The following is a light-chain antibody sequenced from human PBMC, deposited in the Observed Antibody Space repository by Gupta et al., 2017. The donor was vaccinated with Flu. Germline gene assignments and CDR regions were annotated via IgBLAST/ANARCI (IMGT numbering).Light chain of an antibody. CDR2: DDT. J-gene: IGLJ1*01. Sequence: TQAPSMSVAPGQTALLACRGHNLPPQGVQWYRQRPGQAPALVVFDDTRRPSGISDRFSGSISGNTATLTISRVEAEDEADYYCRVCDSGAYQPVFGAGTKVTVL. V-gene: IGLV3-21*02. CDR3: RVCDSGAYQPV. CDR1: NLPPQG.